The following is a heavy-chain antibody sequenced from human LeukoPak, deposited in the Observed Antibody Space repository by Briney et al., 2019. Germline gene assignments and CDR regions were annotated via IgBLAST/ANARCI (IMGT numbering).Heavy chain of an antibody. Sequence: GGSLRLSCAASGFTFSDSAMHWVRQTSGKWLEWVGRIRSKADSYATTYAASVRGRFAISRDDSKNTAYLQMISPKTEDTGVYYCTREYSSGWPFDYWGQGTLVTVSS. J-gene: IGHJ4*02. CDR2: IRSKADSYAT. D-gene: IGHD6-19*01. CDR1: GFTFSDSA. V-gene: IGHV3-73*01. CDR3: TREYSSGWPFDY.